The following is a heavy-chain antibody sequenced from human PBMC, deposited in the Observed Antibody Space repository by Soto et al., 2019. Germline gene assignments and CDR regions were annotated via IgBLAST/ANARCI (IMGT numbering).Heavy chain of an antibody. D-gene: IGHD2-8*01. CDR2: INPNSGAT. V-gene: IGHV1-2*04. CDR3: ARAGNAFCSNGVCPHYHGLDL. Sequence: WASVEVSCKASGYTFTGSYIHWVRQVPGEGLEGMGWINPNSGATNYEEKFQGWVTLTRDTSISTVYMEVTRLRSDDTAVYFCARAGNAFCSNGVCPHYHGLDLWGKGNTLNVSS. CDR1: GYTFTGSY. J-gene: IGHJ6*04.